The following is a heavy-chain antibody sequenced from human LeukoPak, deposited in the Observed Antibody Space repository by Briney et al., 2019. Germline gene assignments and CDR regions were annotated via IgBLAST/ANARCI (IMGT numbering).Heavy chain of an antibody. D-gene: IGHD3-3*01. CDR1: GGTFSSYA. J-gene: IGHJ6*02. Sequence: ASVKVSCKASGGTFSSYAISWVRQAPGQGLEWMGGIIPIFGTANYAQKFQGRVTITADESTSTAYMELSSLRSEDAAVYYCARERSDYYYGMDVWGQGTTVTVSS. CDR3: ARERSDYYYGMDV. CDR2: IIPIFGTA. V-gene: IGHV1-69*13.